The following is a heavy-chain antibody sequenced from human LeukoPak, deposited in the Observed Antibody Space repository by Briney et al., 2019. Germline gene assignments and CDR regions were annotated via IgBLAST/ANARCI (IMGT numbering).Heavy chain of an antibody. J-gene: IGHJ4*02. D-gene: IGHD3-10*01. CDR1: GFIFSNYV. V-gene: IGHV3-23*01. CDR3: AREGSGSTSGYYFDY. Sequence: GGSLRLSCAASGFIFSNYVMSWVRQAPGKGLEWVSGINGSGGSTYYADSVKGRFTISRDNSKNTVYLQMNSLRAEDTAVYYCAREGSGSTSGYYFDYWGQGTLVTVSS. CDR2: INGSGGST.